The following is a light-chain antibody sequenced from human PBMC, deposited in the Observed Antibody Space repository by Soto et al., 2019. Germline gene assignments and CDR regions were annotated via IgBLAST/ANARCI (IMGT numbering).Light chain of an antibody. J-gene: IGLJ1*01. V-gene: IGLV2-14*01. Sequence: QSALTQPASVSGSPGQSITISCTGTSSDVGGYNYVSWFQQHPGKAPKLMIYEVTNRPSGVSNSFSGSKSGSRASLTISGLQAEDEADYYCSSYTSITTHVFGTGTKLPVL. CDR3: SSYTSITTHV. CDR2: EVT. CDR1: SSDVGGYNY.